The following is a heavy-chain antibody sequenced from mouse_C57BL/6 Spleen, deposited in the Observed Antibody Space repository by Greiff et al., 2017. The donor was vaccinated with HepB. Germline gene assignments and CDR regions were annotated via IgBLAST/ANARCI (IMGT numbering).Heavy chain of an antibody. V-gene: IGHV1-4*01. CDR3: ARKGGSSYAMDY. J-gene: IGHJ4*01. D-gene: IGHD1-1*01. Sequence: QVQLQQSGAELARPGASVKMSCKASGYTFTSYTMHWVKQRPGQGLEWIGYINPSSGYTKYNQKFKDKATLTADKSYSTAYMQLSSLTSEDSAVYYCARKGGSSYAMDYWGQGTSVTVSS. CDR2: INPSSGYT. CDR1: GYTFTSYT.